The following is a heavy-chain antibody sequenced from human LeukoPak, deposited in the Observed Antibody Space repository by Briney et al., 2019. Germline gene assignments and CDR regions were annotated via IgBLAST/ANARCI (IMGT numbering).Heavy chain of an antibody. Sequence: GGSLRLSCAASRFTFSSYALSWVRHAPGKGLEWVSVISGSGETTYYADSVKGRFTISRDNSKNTLYLQMNSLRAEDTAVYYCATLPEWLRFASGWIDYWGQGTLVTVSS. D-gene: IGHD5-12*01. CDR1: RFTFSSYA. CDR3: ATLPEWLRFASGWIDY. CDR2: ISGSGETT. J-gene: IGHJ4*02. V-gene: IGHV3-23*01.